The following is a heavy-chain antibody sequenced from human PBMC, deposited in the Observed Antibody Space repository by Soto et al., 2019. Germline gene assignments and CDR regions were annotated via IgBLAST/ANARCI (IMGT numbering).Heavy chain of an antibody. D-gene: IGHD3-10*01. J-gene: IGHJ4*02. CDR2: IIPILGIA. CDR1: GGTFSSYT. Sequence: QVQLVQSGAEVKKPGSSVKVSCKASGGTFSSYTISWVRQAPGQGLEWMGRIIPILGIANYAQKFQGRVTITADKYTSTAYMELSSLRSEDTAVYYCARDPPKNGSPADYWGQGTLVTVSS. V-gene: IGHV1-69*08. CDR3: ARDPPKNGSPADY.